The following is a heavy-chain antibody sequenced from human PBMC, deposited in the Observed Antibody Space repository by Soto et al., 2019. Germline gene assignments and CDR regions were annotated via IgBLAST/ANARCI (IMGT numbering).Heavy chain of an antibody. J-gene: IGHJ4*01. CDR1: GYSFINYY. Sequence: GESLKISCKGSGYSFINYYIGWVRQMPGKGLEWMGIIYPADSDTRYSPSFQGQVTISVDKSINTAYLQWSNLKASDTAIYYCARQAVYSDFSGYYSDWGHGTLVTVSS. V-gene: IGHV5-51*01. D-gene: IGHD3-22*01. CDR3: ARQAVYSDFSGYYSD. CDR2: IYPADSDT.